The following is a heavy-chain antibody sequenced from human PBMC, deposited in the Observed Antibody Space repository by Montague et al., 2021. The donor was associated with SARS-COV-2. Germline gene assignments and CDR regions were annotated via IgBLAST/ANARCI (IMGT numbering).Heavy chain of an antibody. CDR2: ISATGSYI. CDR1: GLSFSDYD. CDR3: AADPEVQKHRLAHFDY. Sequence: SLRLSCAASGLSFSDYDMNWVRQAPGKGLERVSSISATGSYIYYGDPVKGRFAISRDNAKKSLYLQMDSLRAEDTAVYYCAADPEVQKHRLAHFDYWGQGTLVTVSS. J-gene: IGHJ4*02. D-gene: IGHD6-25*01. V-gene: IGHV3-21*01.